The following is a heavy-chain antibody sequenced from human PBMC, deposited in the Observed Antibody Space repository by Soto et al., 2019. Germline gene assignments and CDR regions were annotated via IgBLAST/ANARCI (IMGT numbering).Heavy chain of an antibody. CDR1: GGSISGYY. J-gene: IGHJ6*02. CDR2: MYNTGST. Sequence: SETLSLTCTVSGGSISGYYWSWIRQPTGKGLEWIGYMYNTGSTVYNPSFKSRVTISVDTSKNQFSLKLNSVTAADTAVYYCARDLWGYCGTDCYPLDVWGQGTTVTSP. D-gene: IGHD2-21*02. V-gene: IGHV4-59*01. CDR3: ARDLWGYCGTDCYPLDV.